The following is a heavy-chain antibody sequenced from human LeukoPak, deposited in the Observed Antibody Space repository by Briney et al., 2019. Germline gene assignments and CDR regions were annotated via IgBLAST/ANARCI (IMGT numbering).Heavy chain of an antibody. CDR2: IYHRGRT. CDR3: AREGGSYCSGGSCYSGWFDP. J-gene: IGHJ5*02. CDR1: GYSISRGYN. Sequence: SETLSLTCAVSGYSISRGYNWGWIRPPPGKGLGWVGHIYHRGRTHYNPSLKSRVTISVDTSKNQFSLKLSSVTAADTAVYYCAREGGSYCSGGSCYSGWFDPWGQGTLVTVSS. V-gene: IGHV4-38-2*02. D-gene: IGHD2-15*01.